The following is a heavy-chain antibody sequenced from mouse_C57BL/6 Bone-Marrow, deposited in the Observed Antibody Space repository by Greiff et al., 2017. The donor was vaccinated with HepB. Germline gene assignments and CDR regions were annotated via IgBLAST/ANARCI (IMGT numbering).Heavy chain of an antibody. CDR3: ARQRGFAY. V-gene: IGHV1-82*01. CDR1: GYAFSSYW. Sequence: VQLQQSGPELVKPGASVKISCKASGYAFSSYWMNWVKQRPGKGLEWIGRIYPGDGDTNYNGKFKGKATLTADKSSSTAYMHLSSLTSEDSAVYFCARQRGFAYWGQGTLVTVSA. J-gene: IGHJ3*01. CDR2: IYPGDGDT.